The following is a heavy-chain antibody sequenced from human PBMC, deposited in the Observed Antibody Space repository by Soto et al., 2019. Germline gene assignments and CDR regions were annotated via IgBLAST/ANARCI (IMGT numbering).Heavy chain of an antibody. CDR3: ARDRAAAGRGEGFDY. CDR2: ISSSSSYT. V-gene: IGHV3-11*06. CDR1: GFTFSDYY. D-gene: IGHD6-13*01. Sequence: QVQLVESGGGLVKPGGSLRLSCAASGFTFSDYYMSWIRQAPGKGLEWVSYISSSSSYTNYADSVKGRFTIARDNAKNSLYLQMNSLRAEDTAVYYCARDRAAAGRGEGFDYWGQGTLVTVSS. J-gene: IGHJ4*02.